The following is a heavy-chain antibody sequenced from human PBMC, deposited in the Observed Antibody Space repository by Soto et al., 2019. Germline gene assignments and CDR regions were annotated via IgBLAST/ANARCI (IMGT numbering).Heavy chain of an antibody. CDR1: GFTFSSYS. Sequence: EVQLVESGGGLVKPGGSLRLSCAASGFTFSSYSMNWVRQAPGKGLEWVSSISSSSSYIYYADSVKGRFTISGDNAKNSLYLQMNSLRAEDTAVYYCARPPTITFGEQYFQHWGQGTLVTVSS. D-gene: IGHD3-16*01. CDR2: ISSSSSYI. V-gene: IGHV3-21*01. CDR3: ARPPTITFGEQYFQH. J-gene: IGHJ1*01.